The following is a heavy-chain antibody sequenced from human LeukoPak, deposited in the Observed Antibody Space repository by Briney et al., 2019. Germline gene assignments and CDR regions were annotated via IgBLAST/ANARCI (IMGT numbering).Heavy chain of an antibody. Sequence: SEXLSLTCTVSGGSISSYYWSWIRQPPGKGLEWIGYIYYSGSTNYNPSLKSRGTILVETYKNQFSLKLSSVTAADTAVYYCARTHDFWSGYYYMDVWGKGTTVTVSS. CDR2: IYYSGST. D-gene: IGHD3-3*01. V-gene: IGHV4-59*01. J-gene: IGHJ6*03. CDR1: GGSISSYY. CDR3: ARTHDFWSGYYYMDV.